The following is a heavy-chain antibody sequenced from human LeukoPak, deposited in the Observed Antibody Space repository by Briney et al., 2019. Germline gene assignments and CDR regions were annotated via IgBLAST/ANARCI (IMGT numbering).Heavy chain of an antibody. V-gene: IGHV4-4*07. Sequence: SETLSLTCTVSGGSISGYYWTGIRQPVGKGLEWNGRLDPSGSTNYNPSLNSRVTMSVDTSKNQFSLKLTSVTAADTAVYYCARDLFFGGGSFDYWGQGTLVTVSS. D-gene: IGHD2-15*01. CDR1: GGSISGYY. CDR2: LDPSGST. CDR3: ARDLFFGGGSFDY. J-gene: IGHJ4*02.